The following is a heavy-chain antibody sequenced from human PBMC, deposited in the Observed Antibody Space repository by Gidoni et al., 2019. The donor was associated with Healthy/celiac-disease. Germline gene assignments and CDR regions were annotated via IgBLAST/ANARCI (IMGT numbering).Heavy chain of an antibody. CDR2: IYYSGST. Sequence: QVQLQESGPGLVKPSETLSLTCTVSGGSISSYYWSWIRQPPGKGLEWIGYIYYSGSTNYNPSLKSRVTISVDTSKNQFSLKLSSVTAADTAVYYCARGGPGPNIVVVPAAISPAPFDYWGQGTLVTVSS. J-gene: IGHJ4*02. V-gene: IGHV4-59*01. D-gene: IGHD2-2*02. CDR3: ARGGPGPNIVVVPAAISPAPFDY. CDR1: GGSISSYY.